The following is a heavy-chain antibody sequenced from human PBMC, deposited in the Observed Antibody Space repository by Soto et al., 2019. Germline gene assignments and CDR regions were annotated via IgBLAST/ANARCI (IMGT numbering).Heavy chain of an antibody. CDR2: ISSSSSTI. V-gene: IGHV3-48*02. D-gene: IGHD3-3*01. CDR3: ARVIWSGHLTSDL. Sequence: EVQVVESGGGLVQPGGSLRLSCAASGFTFSSNSMNWVRQAPGKGLEWISYISSSSSTIYADSVKGRFTISRDNAKNSLDLQMNSLRDEDTAVYYCARVIWSGHLTSDLWGQGTRVTVSS. CDR1: GFTFSSNS. J-gene: IGHJ5*02.